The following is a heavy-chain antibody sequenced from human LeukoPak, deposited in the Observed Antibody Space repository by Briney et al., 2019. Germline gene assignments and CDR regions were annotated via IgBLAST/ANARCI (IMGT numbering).Heavy chain of an antibody. D-gene: IGHD6-13*01. J-gene: IGHJ4*02. V-gene: IGHV3-43*02. Sequence: SGGSLRLSCAASGFTFSSYAMSWVRQAPGKGLEWVSAISGDGGSTYYADSVKGRFTISRGNSKNSLYLQMNSLRTEDTALYYCAKDKTAAAGDNFDYWGQGTLVTVSS. CDR3: AKDKTAAAGDNFDY. CDR2: ISGDGGST. CDR1: GFTFSSYA.